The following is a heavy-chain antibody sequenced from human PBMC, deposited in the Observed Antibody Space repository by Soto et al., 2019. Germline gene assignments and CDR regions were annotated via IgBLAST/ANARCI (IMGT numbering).Heavy chain of an antibody. CDR3: ARDLTGGNQPFDS. CDR1: GYTSTSCN. D-gene: IGHD2-15*01. J-gene: IGHJ4*02. Sequence: ASVKVSCKTSGYTSTSCNVHWVRQAPGQGLEWMGFINPSGTSTTYAQQFHGRVTMTRDTSTATVYMELNSLRSEDTAVYFCARDLTGGNQPFDSWGQGTLVTV. V-gene: IGHV1-46*01. CDR2: INPSGTST.